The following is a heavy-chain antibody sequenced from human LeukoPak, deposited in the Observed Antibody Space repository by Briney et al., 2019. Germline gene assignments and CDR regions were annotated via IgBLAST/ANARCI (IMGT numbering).Heavy chain of an antibody. CDR3: ARLEGPSYYYYYYMDV. J-gene: IGHJ6*03. V-gene: IGHV3-21*01. Sequence: GGSLRLSCAASGFTFSSYSMNWVRQAPGKGLEWVSSISSSSSYIYYADSVKGRFTSSRDNAKNSLYLQMNSLRAEDTAVYYCARLEGPSYYYYYYMDVWGKGTTVTVSS. CDR1: GFTFSSYS. CDR2: ISSSSSYI.